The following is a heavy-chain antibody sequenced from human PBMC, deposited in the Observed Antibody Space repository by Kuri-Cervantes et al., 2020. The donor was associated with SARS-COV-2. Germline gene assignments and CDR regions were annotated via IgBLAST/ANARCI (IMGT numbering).Heavy chain of an antibody. CDR1: GFTFTSHA. Sequence: GGSLRLSCAVSGFTFTSHAMHWVRQAPGKGLEWVAPISYDGSNKFYADSVKGRFTISRDNSKNTLYLQMNSLRAEDTAVYYCAGMGAYSSSWYASGAFDIWGQGTMVTVSS. D-gene: IGHD6-13*01. CDR2: ISYDGSNK. CDR3: AGMGAYSSSWYASGAFDI. J-gene: IGHJ3*02. V-gene: IGHV3-30*03.